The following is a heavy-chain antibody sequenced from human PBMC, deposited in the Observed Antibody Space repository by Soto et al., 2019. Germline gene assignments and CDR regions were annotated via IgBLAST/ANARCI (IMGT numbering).Heavy chain of an antibody. J-gene: IGHJ4*02. Sequence: ASVKVSCKASGSTFTSYDMSWVRQAPGQGLEWMGWISAYNGNTNYAQKLQGRVTMTTDTSTSTAYMELRSLRSDDTAVYYCGRDRDDYGDFDYWGQGTLVTVSS. V-gene: IGHV1-18*01. CDR1: GSTFTSYD. CDR2: ISAYNGNT. D-gene: IGHD4-17*01. CDR3: GRDRDDYGDFDY.